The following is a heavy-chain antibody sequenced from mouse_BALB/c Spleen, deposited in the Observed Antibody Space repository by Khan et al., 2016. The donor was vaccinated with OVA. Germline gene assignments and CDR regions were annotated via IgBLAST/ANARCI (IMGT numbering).Heavy chain of an antibody. CDR2: INPSTGYT. CDR1: GYTFINYW. V-gene: IGHV1-7*01. J-gene: IGHJ2*01. D-gene: IGHD1-1*02. Sequence: QVQLKQSGAELAKPWASVKMSCKASGYTFINYWILWVKQRPGQGLEWIGYINPSTGYTEYNQNFKDKATLTADKSSSKAYMQLSSLTSEDSAVYYCARRSLRWDFAYWGQGTTLTVSS. CDR3: ARRSLRWDFAY.